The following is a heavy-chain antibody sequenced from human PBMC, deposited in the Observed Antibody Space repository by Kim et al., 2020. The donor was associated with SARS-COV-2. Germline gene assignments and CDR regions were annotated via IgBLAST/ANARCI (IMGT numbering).Heavy chain of an antibody. J-gene: IGHJ3*02. CDR3: ARDGMATITWGAFDI. CDR1: GYTFTSYA. D-gene: IGHD5-12*01. V-gene: IGHV7-4-1*02. Sequence: ASVKVSCKASGYTFTSYAMNWVRQAPGQGLEWMGWINTNTGNPTYAQGFTGRFVFSLDTSVSTAYLQISSLKAEDTAVYYCARDGMATITWGAFDIWGQGTMVTVSS. CDR2: INTNTGNP.